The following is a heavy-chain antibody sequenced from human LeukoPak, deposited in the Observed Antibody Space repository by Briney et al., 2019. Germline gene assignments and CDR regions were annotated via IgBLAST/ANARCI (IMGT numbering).Heavy chain of an antibody. CDR1: GFTLSSYW. Sequence: LGGSLRLSCAASGFTLSSYWMHWVRQAPGKGLVWVSRINSDGSSTSYADSVKGRFTISRDNAKNTLYLQMNSLRAEDTAVYYCARESGYCTNGVCRYYFDYWGQGTLVTVSS. CDR2: INSDGSST. CDR3: ARESGYCTNGVCRYYFDY. V-gene: IGHV3-74*01. D-gene: IGHD2-8*01. J-gene: IGHJ4*02.